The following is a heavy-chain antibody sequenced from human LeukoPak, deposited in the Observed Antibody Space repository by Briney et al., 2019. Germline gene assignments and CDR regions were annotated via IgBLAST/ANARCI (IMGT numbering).Heavy chain of an antibody. V-gene: IGHV4-34*01. CDR1: GGSFSGYY. CDR2: INHSGST. D-gene: IGHD2-2*01. CDR3: AGGVGNQLGY. J-gene: IGHJ4*02. Sequence: SETLSLTCAVYGGSFSGYYWSWIRPPPGKGLEWIGEINHSGSTNYNPSLKSRVTISVDTSKNQFSLKLSSVTAADTAVYYCAGGVGNQLGYWGQGTLVTVSS.